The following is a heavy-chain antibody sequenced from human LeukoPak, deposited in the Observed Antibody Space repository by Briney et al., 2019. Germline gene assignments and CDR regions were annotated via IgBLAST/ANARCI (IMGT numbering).Heavy chain of an antibody. CDR1: GYSFTSYW. V-gene: IGHV5-51*01. Sequence: GESLKISCKGSGYSFTSYWIGWVRQMPGKGLEWMGIIYPGDSDTRYSPSFQGQVTISADKSISTAYLQWSSLKASDTAMYYCARTYSSSWPNYYYYMDVWGKGTTVTVSS. CDR3: ARTYSSSWPNYYYYMDV. J-gene: IGHJ6*03. CDR2: IYPGDSDT. D-gene: IGHD6-13*01.